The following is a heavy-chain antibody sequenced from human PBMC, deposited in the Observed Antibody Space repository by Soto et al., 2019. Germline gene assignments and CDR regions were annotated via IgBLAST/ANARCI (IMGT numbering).Heavy chain of an antibody. D-gene: IGHD2-15*01. CDR3: AXGXSKVXXTPTXXYYYYYMDV. V-gene: IGHV4-34*01. J-gene: IGHJ6*03. CDR1: GGSFSGYY. Sequence: ETLSLTCAVYGGSFSGYYWSWIRQPPGKGLEWIGEINHSGSTNYNPSLKSRVTISVDTSKNQFSLKLSSVTAADTAVYYCAXGXSKVXXTPTXXYYYYYMDVWGKGTTVTVSS. CDR2: INHSGST.